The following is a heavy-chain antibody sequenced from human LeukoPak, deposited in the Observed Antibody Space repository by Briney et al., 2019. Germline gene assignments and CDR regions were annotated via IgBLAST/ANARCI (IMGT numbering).Heavy chain of an antibody. Sequence: PVGSLRLSCAASGFTFSSYAISWVRQAPCKGLAWVSAISGSGGSTYYADSVKGRFTISRDNSKNTLYLQMNSLRAEDTAVYYCAKDPGDDYYDSSGYSYFDYWGQGTLVTVSS. CDR1: GFTFSSYA. J-gene: IGHJ4*02. CDR3: AKDPGDDYYDSSGYSYFDY. V-gene: IGHV3-23*01. CDR2: ISGSGGST. D-gene: IGHD3-22*01.